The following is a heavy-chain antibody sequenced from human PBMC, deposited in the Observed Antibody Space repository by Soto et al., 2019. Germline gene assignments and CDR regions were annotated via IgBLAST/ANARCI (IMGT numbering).Heavy chain of an antibody. D-gene: IGHD6-6*01. CDR3: ARDREQLVRDYYYYGMDV. V-gene: IGHV1-46*01. Sequence: FTSYYMHWVRQAPGQGLEWMGIINPSGGSTSYAQKFQGRVTMTRDTSTSTVYMELSSLRSEDTAVYYCARDREQLVRDYYYYGMDVWGQGTTVTVSS. J-gene: IGHJ6*02. CDR2: INPSGGST. CDR1: FTSYY.